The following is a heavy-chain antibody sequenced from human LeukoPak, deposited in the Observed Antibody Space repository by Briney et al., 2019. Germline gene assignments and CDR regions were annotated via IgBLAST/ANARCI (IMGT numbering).Heavy chain of an antibody. V-gene: IGHV3-33*06. CDR2: IWFDGSRQ. Sequence: GGSLRLSRAASKFTFNNYAMHWVRQTPGKGLEWVAVIWFDGSRQYYADSVKGRFTISRDNSKNTLFLQMNNLRAGDTAIYYCAKAPPDPYYYYMDVWGKGTPVTVSS. J-gene: IGHJ6*03. CDR3: AKAPPDPYYYYMDV. CDR1: KFTFNNYA.